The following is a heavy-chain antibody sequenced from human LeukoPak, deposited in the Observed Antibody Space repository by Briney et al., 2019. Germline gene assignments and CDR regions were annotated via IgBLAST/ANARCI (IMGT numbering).Heavy chain of an antibody. CDR1: GGSINTYF. CDR2: IYYSGST. CDR3: ATTVTTYYFDY. D-gene: IGHD4-11*01. Sequence: PSETLSLTCTVSGGSINTYFWSWIRQPPGKGLEWIGYIYYSGSTNYNPSLKSRVTISVDTSKNQFSLKLSSVTAADTAVYYCATTVTTYYFDYWGQGTLVTVSS. J-gene: IGHJ4*02. V-gene: IGHV4-59*01.